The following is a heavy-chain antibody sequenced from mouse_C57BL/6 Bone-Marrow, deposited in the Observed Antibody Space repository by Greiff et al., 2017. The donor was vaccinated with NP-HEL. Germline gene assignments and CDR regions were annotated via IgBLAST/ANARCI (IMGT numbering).Heavy chain of an antibody. CDR3: ARHYYGRLWYFDV. D-gene: IGHD1-2*01. J-gene: IGHJ1*03. Sequence: QVQLQQPGAELVKPGASVKLSCKASGYTFTSYWMHWVKQRPGQGLEWIGMIHPDIGSTNYNEKFKSKATLTVDKSSSTAYMQLSSLTSEDSAVYYCARHYYGRLWYFDVWGTGTTVTVSS. CDR1: GYTFTSYW. V-gene: IGHV1-64*01. CDR2: IHPDIGST.